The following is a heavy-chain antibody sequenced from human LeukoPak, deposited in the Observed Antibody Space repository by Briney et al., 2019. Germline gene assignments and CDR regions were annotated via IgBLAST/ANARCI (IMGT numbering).Heavy chain of an antibody. Sequence: SVKVSCKASGGTFSSYAISWVRQAPGQGLEWMGGIIPIFGTANYAQKFQGRVTITADESTSTAYMELSSLRSEDTAVYYCAKLARYSYVGVYYFDYWGQGTLVTVSS. D-gene: IGHD5-18*01. CDR2: IIPIFGTA. CDR1: GGTFSSYA. J-gene: IGHJ4*02. V-gene: IGHV1-69*13. CDR3: AKLARYSYVGVYYFDY.